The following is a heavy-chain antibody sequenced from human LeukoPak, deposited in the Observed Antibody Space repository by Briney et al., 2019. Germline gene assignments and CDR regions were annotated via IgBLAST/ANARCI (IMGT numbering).Heavy chain of an antibody. Sequence: GRSLRLSCAASGFTFSSYGMHWVRQAPGKGLEWVAVIWYDGSNKYYADSVKGRFTISRDNSKNTLYLQMNSLRAEDTAVYYCARASYSSWTFFEYWGQGTLVTVSS. V-gene: IGHV3-33*01. CDR1: GFTFSSYG. J-gene: IGHJ4*02. CDR3: ARASYSSWTFFEY. D-gene: IGHD6-6*01. CDR2: IWYDGSNK.